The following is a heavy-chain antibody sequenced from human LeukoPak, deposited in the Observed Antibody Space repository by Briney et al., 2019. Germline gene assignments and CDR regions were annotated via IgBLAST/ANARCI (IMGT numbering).Heavy chain of an antibody. CDR1: GYTFTSYD. CDR2: MNPNSGNT. Sequence: ASVKVSCKASGYTFTSYDINWVRQATGQGLEWMGCMNPNSGNTGYAQKFQGRVTITRNTSISTAYMELSSLRSEDTAVYYCARVLGSGYESDYWGQGTLVTVSS. D-gene: IGHD5-12*01. V-gene: IGHV1-8*03. J-gene: IGHJ4*02. CDR3: ARVLGSGYESDY.